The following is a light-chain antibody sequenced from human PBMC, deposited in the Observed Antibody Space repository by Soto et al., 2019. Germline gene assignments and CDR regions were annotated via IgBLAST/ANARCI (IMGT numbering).Light chain of an antibody. CDR1: ENVRTF. Sequence: EVVLTQSPATLSLSPGERATLSCRASENVRTFVDWYQQKPGQAPRLLIHGASNRATGIPARFSGSGSGTDFTLTISSLEPEDFAVYYCHQRQYWPPITFGQGTRLEIK. CDR3: HQRQYWPPIT. CDR2: GAS. J-gene: IGKJ5*01. V-gene: IGKV3-11*01.